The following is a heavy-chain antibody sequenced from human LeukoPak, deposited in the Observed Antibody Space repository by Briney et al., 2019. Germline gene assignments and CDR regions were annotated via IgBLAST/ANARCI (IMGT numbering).Heavy chain of an antibody. Sequence: GGSLRLSCVVSGFPFSSYAMSWVRQAPGKGLEWVSGISGSGDDTYYAASVKGRFTVSRDTSKNTLYLQMNSLRAEDTAVYYCAKDPQDIVVVVAATSDYWGQGTLVTVSS. CDR2: ISGSGDDT. D-gene: IGHD2-15*01. CDR1: GFPFSSYA. J-gene: IGHJ4*02. CDR3: AKDPQDIVVVVAATSDY. V-gene: IGHV3-23*01.